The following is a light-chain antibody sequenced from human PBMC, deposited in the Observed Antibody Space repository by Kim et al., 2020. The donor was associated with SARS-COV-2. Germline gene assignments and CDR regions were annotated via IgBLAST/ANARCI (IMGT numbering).Light chain of an antibody. CDR2: GAS. J-gene: IGKJ4*01. V-gene: IGKV1-27*01. CDR3: QKCYSTPRT. CDR1: HRISNY. Sequence: ASVGDRVTVTCRASHRISNYLTWYQQRPGKVPKLLIYGASTLQRGVPSRFSGSGSGTDFTLTISSLQPEDVGTYYCQKCYSTPRTFGGGTKVEIK.